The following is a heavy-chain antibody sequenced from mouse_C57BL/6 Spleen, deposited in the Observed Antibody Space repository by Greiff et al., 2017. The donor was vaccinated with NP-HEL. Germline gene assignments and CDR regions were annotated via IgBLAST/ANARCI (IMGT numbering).Heavy chain of an antibody. D-gene: IGHD1-1*01. CDR2: ILPGSGST. V-gene: IGHV1-9*01. J-gene: IGHJ2*01. Sequence: VQLQQSGAELMKPGASVKLSCKATGYTFTGYWIEWVKQRPGHGLEWIGEILPGSGSTNYNEKFKGKATFTADTSSNTAYMQLSSLTTEDSAIYYVARENKGYYGNRYYFDYWGQGTTLTVSS. CDR1: GYTFTGYW. CDR3: ARENKGYYGNRYYFDY.